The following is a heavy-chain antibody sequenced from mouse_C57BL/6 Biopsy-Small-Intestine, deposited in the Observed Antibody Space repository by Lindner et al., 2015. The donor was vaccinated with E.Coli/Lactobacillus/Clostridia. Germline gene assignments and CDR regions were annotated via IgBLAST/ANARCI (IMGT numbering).Heavy chain of an antibody. CDR3: ARAEMANQDLDV. CDR2: INPSSGGT. CDR1: GFTFTGYF. D-gene: IGHD2-3*01. J-gene: IGHJ1*01. V-gene: IGHV1-53*01. Sequence: SVKVSCKASGFTFTGYFIHWVRQAPGQGLEWVGWINPSSGGTNYAQKFQGRVTMTRDSSFGTAYMEVSDLKSDDTAVYYCARAEMANQDLDVWGQGTTVTVSS.